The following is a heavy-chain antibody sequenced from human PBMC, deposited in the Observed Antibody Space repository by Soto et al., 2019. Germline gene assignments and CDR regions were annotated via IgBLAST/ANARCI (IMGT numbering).Heavy chain of an antibody. Sequence: ESGGGLVQPGGSLRLSCAASGFTFSSYWMSWVRQAPGKGLEWVANIKQDGSEKYYVDSVKGRFTISRDNAKSSLYLQMNSLRAEDTAVYYCARDRGYYGSGSYYHDYWGQGTLVTVSS. J-gene: IGHJ4*02. CDR1: GFTFSSYW. D-gene: IGHD3-10*01. V-gene: IGHV3-7*01. CDR2: IKQDGSEK. CDR3: ARDRGYYGSGSYYHDY.